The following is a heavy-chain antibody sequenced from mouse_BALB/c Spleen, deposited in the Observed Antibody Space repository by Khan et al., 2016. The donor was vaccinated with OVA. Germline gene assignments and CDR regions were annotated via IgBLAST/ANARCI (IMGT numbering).Heavy chain of an antibody. V-gene: IGHV5-6*01. CDR3: AIYYGNYYFDY. J-gene: IGHJ2*01. CDR1: GFTFSSYG. CDR2: ISSGGSYT. D-gene: IGHD2-1*01. Sequence: EVELVESGGDLVKPGGSLKLSCAASGFTFSSYGMSWVRQTPDKRLERVATISSGGSYTYYPDSVKGRFTISRDNAKNTLYLQMSSLKSEDTAMYYCAIYYGNYYFDYWGQGTTLTVSS.